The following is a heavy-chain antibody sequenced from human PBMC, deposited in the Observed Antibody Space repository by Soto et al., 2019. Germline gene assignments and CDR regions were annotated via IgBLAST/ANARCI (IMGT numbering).Heavy chain of an antibody. J-gene: IGHJ4*02. Sequence: ASVKVSCKASGYTFTSYYMHWVRQAPGQGLEWMGIINPSGGSTSYAQKFQGRVTMTKDTSTNTAYMELSSLRSEDTAVYYCATTTRLGYCTNGVCLFDYWGQGTLVTVSS. CDR1: GYTFTSYY. V-gene: IGHV1-46*01. D-gene: IGHD2-8*01. CDR3: ATTTRLGYCTNGVCLFDY. CDR2: INPSGGST.